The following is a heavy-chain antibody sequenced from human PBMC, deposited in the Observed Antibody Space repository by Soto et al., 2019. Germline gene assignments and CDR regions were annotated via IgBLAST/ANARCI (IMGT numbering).Heavy chain of an antibody. D-gene: IGHD6-19*01. CDR3: ARMYSSGSGWFHP. V-gene: IGHV4-31*03. J-gene: IGHJ5*02. CDR2: FYSSGSI. Sequence: SETLSLTCFVSGYSITAGGYYWSWIRHHPGKGLEWIGSFYSSGSIIYNPSLRSRVSISGDTSSNQFSTSLTSVTAADTARYYCARMYSSGSGWFHPWGQGTLVTVSS. CDR1: GYSITAGGYY.